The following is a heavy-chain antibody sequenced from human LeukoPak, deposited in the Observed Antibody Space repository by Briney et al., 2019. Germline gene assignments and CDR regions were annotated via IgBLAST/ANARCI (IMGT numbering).Heavy chain of an antibody. Sequence: SETLSLTCAVYGGSFSGYYWSWIRQPPGKGLEWIGEINHSGSTNYNPSLKSRVTISVDTSKNQFSLKLSSVTAADTAVYYCARQPYDFWSGYYYYYGMDVWGQGTTVTVSS. CDR3: ARQPYDFWSGYYYYYGMDV. D-gene: IGHD3-3*01. J-gene: IGHJ6*02. V-gene: IGHV4-34*01. CDR1: GGSFSGYY. CDR2: INHSGST.